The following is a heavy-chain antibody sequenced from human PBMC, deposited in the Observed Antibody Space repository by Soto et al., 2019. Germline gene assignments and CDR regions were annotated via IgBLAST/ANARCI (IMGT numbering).Heavy chain of an antibody. V-gene: IGHV3-64*01. CDR3: ARGRSGGYYDSSGYYRVDAFDI. J-gene: IGHJ3*02. Sequence: SLRLSCAASGFTFSSYAMHWVRQAPGKGLEYVSAISSNGGSTYYANSVKGRFTISRDNSKNTLYLQMGSLRAEDMAVYYCARGRSGGYYDSSGYYRVDAFDIWGQGTMVTVSS. CDR2: ISSNGGST. D-gene: IGHD3-22*01. CDR1: GFTFSSYA.